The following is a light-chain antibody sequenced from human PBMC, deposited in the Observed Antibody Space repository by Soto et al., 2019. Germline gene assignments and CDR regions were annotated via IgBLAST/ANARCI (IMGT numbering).Light chain of an antibody. CDR1: QSISSY. Sequence: DIQMTQSPSSLFASVGDRVIITCRASQSISSYLNWYQQKPGKAPKLLIYAASSLQSGVPSRFSGSGSGTDFTLTISSLQPEDFATYYCQQSYSSPSTFGQGTRLEI. J-gene: IGKJ5*01. CDR2: AAS. CDR3: QQSYSSPST. V-gene: IGKV1-39*01.